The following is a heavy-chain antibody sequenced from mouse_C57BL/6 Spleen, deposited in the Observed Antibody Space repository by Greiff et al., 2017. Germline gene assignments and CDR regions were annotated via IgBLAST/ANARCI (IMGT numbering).Heavy chain of an antibody. D-gene: IGHD3-2*02. CDR2: IYPGDGDT. J-gene: IGHJ2*01. CDR1: GYAFSSYW. V-gene: IGHV1-80*01. Sequence: QVQLKQSGAELVKPGASVKISCKASGYAFSSYWMNWVKQRPGKGLEWIGQIYPGDGDTNYNGKFKGKATLTADKSSSTAYMQLSSLTSEDSAVYFCAQTAQATPFDYWRQGTTLTVSS. CDR3: AQTAQATPFDY.